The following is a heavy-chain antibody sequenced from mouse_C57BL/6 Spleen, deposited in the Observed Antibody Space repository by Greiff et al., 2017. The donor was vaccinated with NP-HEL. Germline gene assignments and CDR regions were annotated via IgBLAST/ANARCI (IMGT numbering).Heavy chain of an antibody. CDR1: GYTFTDYN. CDR2: INRNYGTT. Sequence: EVQLQQSGPGLVKPGASVKISCEASGYTFTDYNMNWVKQSHGKRLEWIGVINRNYGTTSYDEKFKGKATLTVDQSSSTAYMQLNSLTSEDSAVYYCAREDWAYWGQGTLVTVSA. V-gene: IGHV1-39*01. CDR3: AREDWAY. J-gene: IGHJ3*01.